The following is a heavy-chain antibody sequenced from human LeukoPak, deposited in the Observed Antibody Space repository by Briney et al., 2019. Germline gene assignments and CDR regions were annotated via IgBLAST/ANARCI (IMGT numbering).Heavy chain of an antibody. CDR2: ISAGGDST. D-gene: IGHD5-24*01. J-gene: IGHJ4*02. Sequence: PGGSLRLSCAASGFTFCSYAMSWVRQAPGKGLEWVSTISAGGDSTYYADSVKGRFSISRDNSKNTLYLQMNSLRAEDTAVYYCARMATVLDYWGQGTLVTVSS. CDR1: GFTFCSYA. V-gene: IGHV3-23*01. CDR3: ARMATVLDY.